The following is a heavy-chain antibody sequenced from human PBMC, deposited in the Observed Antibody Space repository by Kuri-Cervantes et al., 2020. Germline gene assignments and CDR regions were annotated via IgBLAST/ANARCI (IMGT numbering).Heavy chain of an antibody. J-gene: IGHJ3*02. D-gene: IGHD1-1*01. CDR2: IIPIFGTA. Sequence: SVKVSCKASGGTFSSYAISWVRQAPGQGLEWMGGIIPIFGTANYAQKFQGRVTITTDESTSTAYMELSSLRSEDTAVYYCARVTMGTGAWTDDAFDIWGQGTMVTVSS. V-gene: IGHV1-69*05. CDR3: ARVTMGTGAWTDDAFDI. CDR1: GGTFSSYA.